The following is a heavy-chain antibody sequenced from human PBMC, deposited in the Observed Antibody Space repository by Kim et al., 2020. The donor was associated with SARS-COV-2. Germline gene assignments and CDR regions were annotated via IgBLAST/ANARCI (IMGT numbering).Heavy chain of an antibody. J-gene: IGHJ3*02. CDR3: ARADCSSTSCYLLYGYAFDI. CDR1: GGTFSSYA. Sequence: SVKVSCKASGGTFSSYAISWVRQAPGQGLEWMGGIIPIFGTANYAQKFQGRVTITADESTSTAYMELSSLRSEDTAVYYCARADCSSTSCYLLYGYAFDIWGQGTMVTVSS. CDR2: IIPIFGTA. V-gene: IGHV1-69*13. D-gene: IGHD2-2*01.